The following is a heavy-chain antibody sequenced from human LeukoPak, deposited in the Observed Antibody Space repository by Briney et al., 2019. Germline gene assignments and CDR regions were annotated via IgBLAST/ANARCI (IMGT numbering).Heavy chain of an antibody. CDR3: ARGNRITMVRGARTYYFDY. D-gene: IGHD3-10*01. Sequence: SQTLSLTCSVSDDSLSGVSYYWHWVRQPAGKGLEWIGYIYYSGSTNYNPSLKSRVTISVDTSKNQFSLKLSSVTAADTAVYYCARGNRITMVRGARTYYFDYWGQGTLVTVSS. J-gene: IGHJ4*02. CDR2: IYYSGST. V-gene: IGHV4-61*10. CDR1: DDSLSGVSYY.